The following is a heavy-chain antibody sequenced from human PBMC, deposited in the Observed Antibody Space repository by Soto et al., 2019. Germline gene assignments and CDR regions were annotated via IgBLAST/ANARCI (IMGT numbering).Heavy chain of an antibody. CDR1: GFSLSTSGVG. CDR3: AHIIISRGAPTTYGDSNWFDP. V-gene: IGHV2-5*02. D-gene: IGHD4-17*01. J-gene: IGHJ5*02. Sequence: SGPTLVNPTQTLTLTCTFSGFSLSTSGVGVGWIRQPPGKALEWLALIYWDDDKRYSPSLKSRLTITKDTSKNQVVLTMTNMDPVDTATYYCAHIIISRGAPTTYGDSNWFDPWGQGTLVTVSS. CDR2: IYWDDDK.